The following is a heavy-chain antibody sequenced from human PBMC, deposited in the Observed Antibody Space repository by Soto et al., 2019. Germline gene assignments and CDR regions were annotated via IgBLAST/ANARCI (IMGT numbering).Heavy chain of an antibody. CDR2: ISSNGGST. Sequence: GGSLRLSCSASGFTFNSYAMHWVRQAPGKGLEYVSAISSNGGSTYYGDSVKGRFTISRDNSKNTLYLQMSSLRAGDTAVYYCVKGAITMVRGVIASAEYFHHWGQGTLVTVSS. J-gene: IGHJ1*01. CDR1: GFTFNSYA. CDR3: VKGAITMVRGVIASAEYFHH. D-gene: IGHD3-10*01. V-gene: IGHV3-64D*06.